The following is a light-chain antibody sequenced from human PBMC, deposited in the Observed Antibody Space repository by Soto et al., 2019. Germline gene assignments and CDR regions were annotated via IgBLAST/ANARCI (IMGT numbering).Light chain of an antibody. J-gene: IGLJ1*01. V-gene: IGLV2-14*01. CDR1: SSDVGGYNY. CDR3: NSYTSSSTHV. Sequence: QSVLTQPASVSGSPGQSITLSCTGTSSDVGGYNYVSWYQQHPGKAPKVMNFADSNRPSGVSNRVSGSAAGYNSCLPGSGLQAEDESDYYCNSYTSSSTHVFGTGTKVTVL. CDR2: ADS.